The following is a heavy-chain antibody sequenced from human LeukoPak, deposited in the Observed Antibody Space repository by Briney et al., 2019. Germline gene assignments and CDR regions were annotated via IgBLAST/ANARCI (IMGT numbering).Heavy chain of an antibody. V-gene: IGHV4-59*01. J-gene: IGHJ3*02. CDR3: ARVRGYCSGGSCYIRLNDAFDI. Sequence: SETLSLTCTSSGGSISTYYWSWIRQPPGKGLEWIGYIYYSGSTNYNPSLKSRVTISVDTSKNQFSLKLSSVTAADTAVYYCARVRGYCSGGSCYIRLNDAFDIWGQGTMVTVSS. CDR1: GGSISTYY. CDR2: IYYSGST. D-gene: IGHD2-15*01.